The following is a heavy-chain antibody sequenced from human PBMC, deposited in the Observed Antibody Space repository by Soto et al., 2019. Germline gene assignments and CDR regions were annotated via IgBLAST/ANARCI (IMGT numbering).Heavy chain of an antibody. V-gene: IGHV4-39*01. CDR1: GGPISSSGRF. J-gene: IGHJ4*02. Sequence: SETLCLTCSVSGGPISSSGRFWAWIRQPPGRGLEWLATIYYTGTTYYNPSLKSRLTISMDTSKDQFSLDLTSMTAADTALYFCARRVYSGSGRDYFDRWGQGSLVTVSS. D-gene: IGHD1-26*01. CDR2: IYYTGTT. CDR3: ARRVYSGSGRDYFDR.